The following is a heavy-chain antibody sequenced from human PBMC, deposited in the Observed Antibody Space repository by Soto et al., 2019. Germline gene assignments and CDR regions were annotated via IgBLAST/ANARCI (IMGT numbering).Heavy chain of an antibody. V-gene: IGHV1-69*13. CDR3: AREKLELLSAVAGVFDY. D-gene: IGHD6-19*01. CDR1: GYTFTSYD. Sequence: ASVKVSCKASGYTFTSYDINWVRQATGQGLEWMGGIIPIFGTANYAQKFQGRVTITADESTSTAYMELSSLRSEDTAVYYCAREKLELLSAVAGVFDYWGQGTLVTVSS. CDR2: IIPIFGTA. J-gene: IGHJ4*02.